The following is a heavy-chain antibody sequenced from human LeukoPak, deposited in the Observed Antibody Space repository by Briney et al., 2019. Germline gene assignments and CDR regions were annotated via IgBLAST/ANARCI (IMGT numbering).Heavy chain of an antibody. CDR3: ARGVTGIYYYYYMDV. V-gene: IGHV1-2*02. CDR2: INPNSGGT. Sequence: ASVKVSCKASGYTFTGYYMHRVRQAPGQGLEWMGWINPNSGGTNYAQKFQGGVTMTRDTSISTAYMELSRLRSDDTAVYYCARGVTGIYYYYYMDVWGKGTTVTVSS. CDR1: GYTFTGYY. J-gene: IGHJ6*03. D-gene: IGHD3-10*01.